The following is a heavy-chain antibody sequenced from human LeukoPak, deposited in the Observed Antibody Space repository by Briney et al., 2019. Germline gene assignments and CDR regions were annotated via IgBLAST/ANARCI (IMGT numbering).Heavy chain of an antibody. CDR1: GYTFTSYG. V-gene: IGHV1-18*01. D-gene: IGHD2-21*02. J-gene: IGHJ4*02. CDR2: ISAYNGNT. CDR3: ARDRAVTAIFSDY. Sequence: ASVKVSCKASGYTFTSYGISWVRQAPGQGLEWMGWISAYNGNTKYAQKFHGRVTMTTDTSTSTAYMELRSLRSDDTAVYFCARDRAVTAIFSDYWGQGSLVTVSS.